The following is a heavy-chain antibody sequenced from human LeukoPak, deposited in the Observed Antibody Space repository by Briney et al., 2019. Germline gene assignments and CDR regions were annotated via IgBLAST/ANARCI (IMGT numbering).Heavy chain of an antibody. Sequence: SGPTQVNPTQTLTLTCTFSGFSLSTRGAGVGWIRQPPGKALEWLALIYWDDDKRYSPSLKSRLTIPKHTSKNQVVLTMTNMDPVDTATYYCALTIPGPIDISFDYWGQGNLVTVSA. CDR2: IYWDDDK. J-gene: IGHJ4*02. V-gene: IGHV2-5*02. D-gene: IGHD2-2*01. CDR3: ALTIPGPIDISFDY. CDR1: GFSLSTRGAG.